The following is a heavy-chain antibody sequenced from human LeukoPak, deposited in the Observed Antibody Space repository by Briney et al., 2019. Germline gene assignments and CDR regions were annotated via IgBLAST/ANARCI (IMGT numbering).Heavy chain of an antibody. CDR3: VRSSDHYGLDV. D-gene: IGHD6-6*01. J-gene: IGHJ6*02. CDR2: VSSRSTYI. CDR1: GFTFSSYH. V-gene: IGHV3-21*01. Sequence: GGSLRLSCAASGFTFSSYHMNWVRQAPGKGLEWVSSVSSRSTYIYYAASLKGRFTISRDNAKNSLYLQMNSLGAEDTAVYYCVRSSDHYGLDVWGQGTTVTVSS.